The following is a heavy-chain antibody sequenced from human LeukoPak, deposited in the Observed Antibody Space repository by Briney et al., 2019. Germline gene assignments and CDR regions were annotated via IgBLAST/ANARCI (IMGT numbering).Heavy chain of an antibody. V-gene: IGHV4-34*01. CDR2: FNHSGST. D-gene: IGHD3-10*01. J-gene: IGHJ4*02. Sequence: SETLSLTCAVYGGSFSGNYWNWIRQPLGKGLEWIGEFNHSGSTNYNPSLTSRVTLSVDMSKNQFSLKLSSVTAADTAVYYCTRAPGAGDRFDSWGQGTLVTVSS. CDR3: TRAPGAGDRFDS. CDR1: GGSFSGNY.